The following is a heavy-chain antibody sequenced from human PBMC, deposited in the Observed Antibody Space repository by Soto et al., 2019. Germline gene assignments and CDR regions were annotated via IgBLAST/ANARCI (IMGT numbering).Heavy chain of an antibody. Sequence: PSETLSLTCAVSGGSISSGGYYWSWIRQPPGKGLEWIGYIYHSGSTYYNPSLKSRVTISVDRSKNPFSLKLSSLTAADTAVYYCVSYDSSGYFGYWGQGTLVTVSS. D-gene: IGHD3-22*01. J-gene: IGHJ4*02. CDR2: IYHSGST. CDR3: VSYDSSGYFGY. V-gene: IGHV4-30-2*01. CDR1: GGSISSGGYY.